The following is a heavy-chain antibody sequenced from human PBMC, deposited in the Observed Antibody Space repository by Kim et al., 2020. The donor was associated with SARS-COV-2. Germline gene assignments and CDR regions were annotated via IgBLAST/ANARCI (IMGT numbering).Heavy chain of an antibody. V-gene: IGHV4-4*02. CDR2: IYHSGST. CDR1: GGSISSSNW. CDR3: ARDGGVGATTAFDY. J-gene: IGHJ4*02. Sequence: SETLSLTCAVSGGSISSSNWWSWVRQPPGKGLEWIGEIYHSGSTNYNPSLKSRVTISVDKSKNQFSLKLSSVTAADTAVYYCARDGGVGATTAFDYWGQGTLVTVSS. D-gene: IGHD1-26*01.